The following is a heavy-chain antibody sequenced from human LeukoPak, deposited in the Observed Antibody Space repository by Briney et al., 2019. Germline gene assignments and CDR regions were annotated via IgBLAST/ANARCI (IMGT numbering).Heavy chain of an antibody. CDR2: INTNTGNP. CDR1: GYTFTSYA. Sequence: ASVKVSCKASGYTFTSYAMNWVRQAPGQGLEWWGWINTNTGNPTYAQGFTVRFVFSLDTSVSTAYLQISSLKAEDTAVYYCASNYYGSGSYSRFDYWGQGTLVTVSS. V-gene: IGHV7-4-1*02. D-gene: IGHD3-10*01. CDR3: ASNYYGSGSYSRFDY. J-gene: IGHJ4*02.